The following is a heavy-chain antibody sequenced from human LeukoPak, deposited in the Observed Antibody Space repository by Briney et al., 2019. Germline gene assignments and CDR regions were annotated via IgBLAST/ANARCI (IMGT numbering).Heavy chain of an antibody. CDR1: GFTFSTYA. D-gene: IGHD3-3*01. CDR2: ITGNSGMI. Sequence: GGSLRLSCAASGFTFSTYAMNWVRQTPGKGLQWVSLITGNSGMIRYADSVKGRFTISRDNSKNIVYLQMNSLRAKDTAVYYCAKDLRSDGLYDFDYWGQGTLVTVSS. V-gene: IGHV3-23*01. CDR3: AKDLRSDGLYDFDY. J-gene: IGHJ4*02.